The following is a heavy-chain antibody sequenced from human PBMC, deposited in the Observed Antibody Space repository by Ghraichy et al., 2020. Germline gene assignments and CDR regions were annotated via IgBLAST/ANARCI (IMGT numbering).Heavy chain of an antibody. V-gene: IGHV3-23*01. CDR1: GFTFSSYA. J-gene: IGHJ4*02. CDR2: ISGSGGST. CDR3: AKDRTARVVVPAAPSGY. D-gene: IGHD2-2*01. Sequence: GGSLRLSCAASGFTFSSYAMSWVRQAPGKGLEWVSAISGSGGSTYYADSVKGRFTISRDNSKNTLYLQMNSLRAEDTAVYYCAKDRTARVVVPAAPSGYWGQGTLVTVSS.